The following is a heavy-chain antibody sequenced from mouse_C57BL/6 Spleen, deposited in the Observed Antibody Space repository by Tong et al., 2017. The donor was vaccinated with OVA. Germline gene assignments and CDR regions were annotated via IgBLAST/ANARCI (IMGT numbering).Heavy chain of an antibody. CDR2: INPSNGGT. J-gene: IGHJ2*01. D-gene: IGHD1-1*01. Sequence: VQLQESGTELVKPGASVKLSCKASGYTFTSYWMHWVKQRPGQGLEWIGNINPSNGGTNYNEKFKSKATLTVDKSYSTAYMQLSSRTSEDSAVYYCARDYYGSSWGYYFDYWGQGTTLTVSS. CDR1: GYTFTSYW. V-gene: IGHV1-53*01. CDR3: ARDYYGSSWGYYFDY.